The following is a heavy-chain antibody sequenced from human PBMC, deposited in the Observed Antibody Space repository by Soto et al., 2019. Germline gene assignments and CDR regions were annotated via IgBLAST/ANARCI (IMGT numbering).Heavy chain of an antibody. D-gene: IGHD3-3*01. V-gene: IGHV4-34*01. CDR1: GGSFSGYY. CDR2: INHSGST. CDR3: ARSHYDFWSGYYTRSPMNDY. Sequence: PSETLSLTCAVDGGSFSGYYWSWIRQPPGKGLEWIGEINHSGSTNYNPSLKSRVTISVDTSKNQFSLKLSSVTAADTAVYYCARSHYDFWSGYYTRSPMNDYWGQGTLVTVS. J-gene: IGHJ4*02.